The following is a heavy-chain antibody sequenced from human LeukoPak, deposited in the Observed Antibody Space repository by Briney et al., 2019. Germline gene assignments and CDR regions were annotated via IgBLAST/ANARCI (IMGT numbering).Heavy chain of an antibody. J-gene: IGHJ4*02. CDR1: GFTFSDYY. V-gene: IGHV3-11*06. Sequence: GGSLRLSCAASGFTFSDYYMSWVRQAPGKGLEWVSYISSSSSYTNYADSVKGRFTISRDNAKNSLYLQLNSLRDEDTAVYYCARDMGGLYPGRSFDYWGRGTLVTVSS. CDR2: ISSSSSYT. CDR3: ARDMGGLYPGRSFDY. D-gene: IGHD3-3*01.